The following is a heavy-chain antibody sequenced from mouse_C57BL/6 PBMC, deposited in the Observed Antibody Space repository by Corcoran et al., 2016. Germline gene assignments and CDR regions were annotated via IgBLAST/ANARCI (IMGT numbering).Heavy chain of an antibody. CDR3: ARSNYLFDY. J-gene: IGHJ2*01. V-gene: IGHV9-3*01. CDR2: INTYSGVP. D-gene: IGHD2-5*01. Sequence: QIQLVQSGPELKKPGETVKISCKASGYTFTTYGMSWVKQAPGKGLKWMGWINTYSGVPTYADDFKGRFAFSLETSASTAYLQINNLKNEDTATYFCARSNYLFDYWGQGTTLTVS. CDR1: GYTFTTYG.